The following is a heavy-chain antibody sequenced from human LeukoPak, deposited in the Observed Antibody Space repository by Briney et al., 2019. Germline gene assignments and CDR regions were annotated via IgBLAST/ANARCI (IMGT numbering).Heavy chain of an antibody. D-gene: IGHD3-3*01. CDR3: ASRLHYDFWSGYYTGR. V-gene: IGHV4-39*01. J-gene: IGHJ4*02. Sequence: SETLSLTCTVSGGSISSSSYYWGWIRQPPGKGLEWIGSTYYSGSTYYNPSLKSRVTISVDTSKNQFSLKLSSVTAADTAVYYCASRLHYDFWSGYYTGRWGQGTLVTVSS. CDR2: TYYSGST. CDR1: GGSISSSSYY.